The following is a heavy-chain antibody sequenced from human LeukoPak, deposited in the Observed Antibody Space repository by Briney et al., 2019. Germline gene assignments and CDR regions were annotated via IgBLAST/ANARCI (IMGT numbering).Heavy chain of an antibody. D-gene: IGHD2-15*01. CDR2: IKQDGSEK. CDR1: GFTFSNYW. Sequence: GGSLRLSCAASGFTFSNYWMNWVRQAPGKGLEWVANIKQDGSEKYYVDSVKGRFTISRDNAKNSLYPHMNSLRDEDTAVYYCATRGFPWGQGTLVTVSA. J-gene: IGHJ5*02. V-gene: IGHV3-7*01. CDR3: ATRGFP.